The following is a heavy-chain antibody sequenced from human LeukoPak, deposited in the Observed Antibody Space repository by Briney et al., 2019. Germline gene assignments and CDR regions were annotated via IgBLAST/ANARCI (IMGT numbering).Heavy chain of an antibody. J-gene: IGHJ4*02. V-gene: IGHV4-61*02. CDR3: ARGKSQYSGYEGLWFDY. CDR2: IYTSGST. CDR1: GGSISSGSYY. Sequence: SETLSLTCTVSGGSISSGSYYWSWIRQPAGKGLEWIGRIYTSGSTNYNPSLKSRVTISVDTSKNQFSLKLSSVTAADTAVYYCARGKSQYSGYEGLWFDYWGQGTLVTVSS. D-gene: IGHD5-12*01.